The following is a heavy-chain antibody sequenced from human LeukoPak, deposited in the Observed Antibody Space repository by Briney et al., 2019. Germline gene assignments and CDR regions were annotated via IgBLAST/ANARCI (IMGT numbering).Heavy chain of an antibody. J-gene: IGHJ3*02. D-gene: IGHD3-3*01. CDR1: GFTVRSDD. CDR3: ARGRAYYDFWSGYYEPAPDAFDI. CDR2: LDSDGSP. V-gene: IGHV3-66*01. Sequence: GGSLRLSCAAFGFTVRSDDMNWVRQAPGKGLEWVSILDSDGSPSYADSVKGRFTISRDNAKNSLYLQMNSLRAEDTAVYYCARGRAYYDFWSGYYEPAPDAFDIWGQGTMVTVSS.